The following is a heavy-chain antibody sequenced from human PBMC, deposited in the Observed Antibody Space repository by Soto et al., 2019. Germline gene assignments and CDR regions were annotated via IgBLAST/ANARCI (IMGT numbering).Heavy chain of an antibody. J-gene: IGHJ6*02. CDR2: IIPIFGTA. CDR3: ARDDVVVVAATPPNYYYGMDV. CDR1: GGTFSSYA. V-gene: IGHV1-69*13. Sequence: ASVKVSCKASGGTFSSYAISWVRQAPGQGLEWMGGIIPIFGTANYAQKFQGRVTITADESTGTAYMELSSLRSEDTAVYYCARDDVVVVAATPPNYYYGMDVWGQGTTVTVSS. D-gene: IGHD2-15*01.